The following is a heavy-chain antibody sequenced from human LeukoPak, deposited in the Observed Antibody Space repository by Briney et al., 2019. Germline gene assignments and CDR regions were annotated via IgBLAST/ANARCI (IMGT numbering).Heavy chain of an antibody. Sequence: PSETLSLTCAVHGGSFSGYYWSWIRQPPGKGLEWIGEINHSGSTNYNPSLKSRVTISVDTSKNQFSLKLSSVTAADTAVYYCARRGNWNYGRFDIWGQGTMVTVSS. J-gene: IGHJ3*02. CDR2: INHSGST. D-gene: IGHD1-7*01. V-gene: IGHV4-34*01. CDR3: ARRGNWNYGRFDI. CDR1: GGSFSGYY.